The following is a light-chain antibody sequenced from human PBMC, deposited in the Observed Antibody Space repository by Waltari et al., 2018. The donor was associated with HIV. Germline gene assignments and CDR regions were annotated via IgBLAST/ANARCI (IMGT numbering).Light chain of an antibody. CDR1: SSDIVAYNL. V-gene: IGLV2-18*02. CDR2: EVT. Sequence: QSALTQPPSVSGSLGQSVTIPCTGTSSDIVAYNLVSWYQQSPGTAPKLGIYEVTHRPSGVPFRFSGSKSGNTASLSISGLQADDEADYYCSSYKTSSTWVVGGGTKLTVL. CDR3: SSYKTSSTWV. J-gene: IGLJ3*02.